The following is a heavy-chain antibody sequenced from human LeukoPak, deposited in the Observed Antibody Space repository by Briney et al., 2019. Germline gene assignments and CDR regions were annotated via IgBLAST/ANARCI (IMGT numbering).Heavy chain of an antibody. J-gene: IGHJ6*04. CDR1: GFTFSSYW. V-gene: IGHV3-7*03. CDR3: ARESIQENTYYGSGSPQYYYYYYGMDV. CDR2: IKQDGSEK. Sequence: GGSLRLSCAASGFTFSSYWMSWVRQAPGKGLGWVANIKQDGSEKYYVDSVKGRFTISRDNAKNSLYLQMNSLRAEDTAVYYCARESIQENTYYGSGSPQYYYYYYGMDVWGKGTTVTVSS. D-gene: IGHD3-10*01.